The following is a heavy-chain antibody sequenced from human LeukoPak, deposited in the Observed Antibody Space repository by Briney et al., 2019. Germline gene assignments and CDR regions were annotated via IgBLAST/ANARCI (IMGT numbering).Heavy chain of an antibody. D-gene: IGHD3-22*01. CDR2: ISCNSGSI. CDR1: GFTFDDYD. J-gene: IGHJ4*02. CDR3: AKDIAYDSSAFDY. V-gene: IGHV3-9*01. Sequence: GRSLRLSCAASGFTFDDYDMRWVRQAPGKGLEWVSGISCNSGSIGYADSVKGRFTISRDNAKNSLYLQMNSLRAEDTALYYCAKDIAYDSSAFDYWGQGTLVTVSS.